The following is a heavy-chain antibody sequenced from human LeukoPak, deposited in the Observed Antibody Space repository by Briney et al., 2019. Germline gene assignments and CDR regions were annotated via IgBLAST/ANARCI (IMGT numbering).Heavy chain of an antibody. V-gene: IGHV4-30-2*01. CDR1: GGSTGGGDYSISSGGYY. CDR2: IHQRGST. Sequence: SETLSLTCSVSGGSTGGGDYSISSGGYYWSWVRQPPGKGLEWIGHIHQRGSTYYNPPLKSRVTISVDRPKNQVSLKLIAMTAADTAVYYCARIHFQFYYMDVWGKGTTVTVSS. CDR3: ARIHFQFYYMDV. D-gene: IGHD2/OR15-2a*01. J-gene: IGHJ6*03.